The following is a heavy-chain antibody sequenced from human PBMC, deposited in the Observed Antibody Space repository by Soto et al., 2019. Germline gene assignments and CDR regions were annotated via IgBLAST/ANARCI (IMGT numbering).Heavy chain of an antibody. V-gene: IGHV4-34*01. CDR3: ARVAVSYDYYAMDV. CDR2: INHSGST. D-gene: IGHD6-19*01. Sequence: SETLSLTCAVYGGSFNDYYWSWIRQPPGKGLEWIGEINHSGSTNYTPSLKSRVTISVDTSKNQFSLKLSSVTAADTAVYHCARVAVSYDYYAMDVWGQGTTVTVSS. J-gene: IGHJ6*02. CDR1: GGSFNDYY.